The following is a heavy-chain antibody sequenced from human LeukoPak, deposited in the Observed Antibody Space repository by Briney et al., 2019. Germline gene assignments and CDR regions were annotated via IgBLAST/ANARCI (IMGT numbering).Heavy chain of an antibody. CDR2: ISGSGGST. V-gene: IGHV3-23*01. Sequence: PGGSLRVSCAASGSTFSSYAMSWVRQAPGKGLEWVSAISGSGGSTYYADSVKGRFTISRDNSKNTLYLQMNSLRAEDTAVYYCAKHLGEQQLVPYYFDYWGQGTLVTVSS. CDR1: GSTFSSYA. D-gene: IGHD6-13*01. J-gene: IGHJ4*02. CDR3: AKHLGEQQLVPYYFDY.